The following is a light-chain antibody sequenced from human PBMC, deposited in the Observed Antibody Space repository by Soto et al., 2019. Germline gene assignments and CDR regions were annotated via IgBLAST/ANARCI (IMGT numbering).Light chain of an antibody. V-gene: IGLV2-14*03. CDR2: DVS. J-gene: IGLJ1*01. CDR1: NSDVGGYNY. CDR3: SSYTTSSTYV. Sequence: QSALTQPASVSGSPGQSITISCTGTNSDVGGYNYVSWYQQHPGKAPKLMIYDVSNRPSGVSNRFSGFKSGNTASLTISGLHADDEADYFCSSYTTSSTYVFGTGTKLTVL.